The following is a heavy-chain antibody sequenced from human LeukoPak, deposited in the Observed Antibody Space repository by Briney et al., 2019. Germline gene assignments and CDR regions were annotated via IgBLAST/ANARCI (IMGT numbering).Heavy chain of an antibody. J-gene: IGHJ4*02. Sequence: GGSLRLSCAASGFTFSSYAMSWVRQAPGKGLEWVSAISGSGGSTYYADSVKGRFTISRDNSKNTLYLQMNSLRAEDTAVYYCAKDSVQSRKTYSGSYSWGQGTLVTVSS. CDR3: AKDSVQSRKTYSGSYS. D-gene: IGHD1-26*01. CDR1: GFTFSSYA. V-gene: IGHV3-23*01. CDR2: ISGSGGST.